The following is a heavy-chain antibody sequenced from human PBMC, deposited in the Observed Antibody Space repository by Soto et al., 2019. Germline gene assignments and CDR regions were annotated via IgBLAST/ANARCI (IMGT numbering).Heavy chain of an antibody. Sequence: VQLLESGGSTVQPGGSLTLSCAASGFPFSSYAMSWVRQTPEKGLEWVAGISGGGNGRYYADFVQGRFTFSRDNSRNILYLHMNSLRAEDTAMYYCARSLFMVAPDNEPFDYWGQGTLVTVSS. V-gene: IGHV3-23*01. D-gene: IGHD5-12*01. CDR3: ARSLFMVAPDNEPFDY. CDR1: GFPFSSYA. CDR2: ISGGGNGR. J-gene: IGHJ4*02.